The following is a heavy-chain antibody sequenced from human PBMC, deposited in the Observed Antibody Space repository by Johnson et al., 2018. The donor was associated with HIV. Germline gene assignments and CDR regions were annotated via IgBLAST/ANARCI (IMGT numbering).Heavy chain of an antibody. CDR2: MKQDGSEK. V-gene: IGHV3-7*03. Sequence: VQLVESGGGLVQPGGSLRLSCAASAFTFSSYWMSWVRQAPGKGLEWVANMKQDGSEKYYVDSVKGRFTISRDNGKNSLYLQMNSLTKEDTAFYYCAKDMVPWFGELPWAFDGFDIWGQGTMVTVSS. J-gene: IGHJ3*02. CDR3: AKDMVPWFGELPWAFDGFDI. D-gene: IGHD3-10*01. CDR1: AFTFSSYW.